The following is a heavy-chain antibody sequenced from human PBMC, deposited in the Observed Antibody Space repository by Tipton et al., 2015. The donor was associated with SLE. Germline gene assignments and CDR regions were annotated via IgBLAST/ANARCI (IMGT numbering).Heavy chain of an antibody. Sequence: SLRLSCAASGFTFRTYAMSWVRQAPGKGLEWVSAISGSGGSTYYADSVKGRFTISRDNSKNTLYLQMNSLRVEDTAIYYCAKGQSSTWDGFDYWGQGTLVTVSS. D-gene: IGHD6-13*01. J-gene: IGHJ4*02. CDR2: ISGSGGST. V-gene: IGHV3-23*01. CDR3: AKGQSSTWDGFDY. CDR1: GFTFRTYA.